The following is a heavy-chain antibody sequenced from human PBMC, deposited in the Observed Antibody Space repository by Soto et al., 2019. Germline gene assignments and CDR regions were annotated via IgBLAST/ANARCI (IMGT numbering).Heavy chain of an antibody. CDR2: IYYSGST. J-gene: IGHJ6*02. Sequence: PSETLSLTCTVSGGSISSGGYYWSWIRQHPGKGLEWIGYIYYSGSTYYNPSLKSRVTISVDTSKNQFSLKLGSVAAADTAVYYCARDSKTRIAAAGPYGMDVWGQGTTVTVSS. V-gene: IGHV4-31*03. CDR3: ARDSKTRIAAAGPYGMDV. D-gene: IGHD6-13*01. CDR1: GGSISSGGYY.